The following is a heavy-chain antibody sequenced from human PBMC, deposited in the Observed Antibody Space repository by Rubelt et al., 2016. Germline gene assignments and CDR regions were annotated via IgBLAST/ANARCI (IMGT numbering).Heavy chain of an antibody. CDR3: ARDPSWGRTFDY. V-gene: IGHV3-30*03. Sequence: VQLVESGGGLVQPGGSLRLSCAASGFTFSSYGMHWVRQAPGKGLEWVAVISYDGSNKYYADSVKGRFTISRDNSKNMLYLQLNSLRAEDTAVYFCARDPSWGRTFDYWGQGTLVIVSS. CDR2: ISYDGSNK. D-gene: IGHD3-16*01. CDR1: GFTFSSYG. J-gene: IGHJ4*02.